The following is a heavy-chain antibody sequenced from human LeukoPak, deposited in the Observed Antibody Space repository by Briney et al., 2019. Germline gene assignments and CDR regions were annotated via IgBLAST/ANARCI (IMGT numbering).Heavy chain of an antibody. V-gene: IGHV4-59*04. Sequence: SETLSLTCTVSGGSISNYYWSWIRQPPGKGLEWIGYIHYSGSTYYNPSLKSRVTISVDTSKNQFSLKLSSVTAADTAVYYCVAATYYDFWSGYLAWGQGTLVTVSS. D-gene: IGHD3-3*01. CDR3: VAATYYDFWSGYLA. J-gene: IGHJ5*02. CDR1: GGSISNYY. CDR2: IHYSGST.